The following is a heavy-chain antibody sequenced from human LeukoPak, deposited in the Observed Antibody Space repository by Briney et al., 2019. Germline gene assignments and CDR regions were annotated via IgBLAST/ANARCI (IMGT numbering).Heavy chain of an antibody. CDR1: GYTFTSYG. CDR3: ARTYYDFWSGYYRDLDAFDI. D-gene: IGHD3-3*01. V-gene: IGHV1-18*01. J-gene: IGHJ3*02. CDR2: ISAYNGNT. Sequence: ASVKVSCKASGYTFTSYGISWVRQAPGQGLEWMRWISAYNGNTNYAQKLQGRVTMTTDTSTSTAYMELRSLRSDDTAVYYCARTYYDFWSGYYRDLDAFDIWGQGTMVTVSS.